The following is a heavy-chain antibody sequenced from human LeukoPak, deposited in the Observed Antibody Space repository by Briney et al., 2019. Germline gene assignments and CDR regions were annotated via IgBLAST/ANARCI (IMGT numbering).Heavy chain of an antibody. V-gene: IGHV3-53*01. D-gene: IGHD3-10*02. Sequence: GGPLRLSCAASGFTVSSNYMSWVRQAPGKGLEWVSVIYSGGSTYYADSVKGRFTISRDNSKNTLYLQMNSLRAEDTAVYYCARVMKGVRGVINFDYWGQGTLVTVSS. CDR1: GFTVSSNY. CDR3: ARVMKGVRGVINFDY. J-gene: IGHJ4*02. CDR2: IYSGGST.